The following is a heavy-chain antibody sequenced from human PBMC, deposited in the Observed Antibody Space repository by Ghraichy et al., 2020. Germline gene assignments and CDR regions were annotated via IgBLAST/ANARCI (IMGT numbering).Heavy chain of an antibody. Sequence: GESLKISCAASGFTFSSYAMSWVRQAPGKGLEWVSAISGSGDSTYYADSLKGRFTISRDNSKNTLYLQMNSLRAEDTAVYYCAKQTFYYDSSGYFEAHYFDYWGQGTLVTVTS. CDR3: AKQTFYYDSSGYFEAHYFDY. CDR1: GFTFSSYA. J-gene: IGHJ4*02. D-gene: IGHD3-22*01. CDR2: ISGSGDST. V-gene: IGHV3-23*01.